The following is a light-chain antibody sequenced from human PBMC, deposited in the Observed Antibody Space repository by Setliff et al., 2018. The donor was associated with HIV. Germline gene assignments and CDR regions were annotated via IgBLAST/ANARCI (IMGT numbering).Light chain of an antibody. V-gene: IGLV2-11*01. Sequence: QSALTQPRSVSGSPGQSVTISCTGTSSDVGGYNYVSWYQQHPGKAPKLVIFDVSKRPSGVPDRFSGSKSGNTASLTISGLQAEDETDYYCCSYAGNFLHVFGTGTKV. CDR2: DVS. CDR3: CSYAGNFLHV. J-gene: IGLJ1*01. CDR1: SSDVGGYNY.